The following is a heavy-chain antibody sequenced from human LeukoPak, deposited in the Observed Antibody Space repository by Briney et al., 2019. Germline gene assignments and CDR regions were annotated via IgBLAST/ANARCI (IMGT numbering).Heavy chain of an antibody. CDR1: GSTFSSYG. V-gene: IGHV3-30*18. Sequence: GGSLRLPCAASGSTFSSYGMHWVRQAPGKGLEWVAVISYDGSNKYYADSVKGRFTISRDNSKNTLYLQMNSLRAEDTAVYYCAKAYSSGWYYFDYWGQGTLVTVSS. CDR2: ISYDGSNK. CDR3: AKAYSSGWYYFDY. J-gene: IGHJ4*02. D-gene: IGHD6-19*01.